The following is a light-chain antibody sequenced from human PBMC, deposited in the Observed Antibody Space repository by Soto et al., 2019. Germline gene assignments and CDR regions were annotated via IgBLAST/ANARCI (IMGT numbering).Light chain of an antibody. CDR1: QSVSSR. CDR2: GAS. CDR3: HQYNTFWT. J-gene: IGKJ1*01. Sequence: EIVMTQSPATLSVPPGERVALSCRASQSVSSRLAWYHQKPGHSPRLLIYGASTRATGIPARFSGSGSGTEFTLTISSLQSEDFGLYSCHQYNTFWTFGQGTKVDI. V-gene: IGKV3-15*01.